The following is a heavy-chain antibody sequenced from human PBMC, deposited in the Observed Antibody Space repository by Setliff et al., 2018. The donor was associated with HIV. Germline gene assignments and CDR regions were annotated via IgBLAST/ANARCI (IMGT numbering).Heavy chain of an antibody. Sequence: ASETLSLTCAVYGGSFSGYYWSWIRQPPGKGLEWIGEINHSGSTNYNPSLKSRVTISVDTSKNQFSLKLSSVTAADTAVYYCAREREGYYDSSGYYYGAFDIWGQGTMVTVSS. CDR1: GGSFSGYY. CDR3: AREREGYYDSSGYYYGAFDI. CDR2: INHSGST. D-gene: IGHD3-22*01. J-gene: IGHJ3*02. V-gene: IGHV4-34*01.